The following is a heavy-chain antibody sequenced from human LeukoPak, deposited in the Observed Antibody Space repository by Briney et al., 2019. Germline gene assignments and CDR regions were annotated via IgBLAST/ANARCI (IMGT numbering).Heavy chain of an antibody. CDR2: IYHSGST. J-gene: IGHJ2*01. Sequence: PSQSLSLTCAVSGGSISSGGYSGGWIRQPPGKGLEWVGYIYHSGSTYYHPSLKSRVTISVDSSKNQSTPKLSSVTAADTAVYCCARLAQNYQDSSGYHWYFDLWGRGTLVTVSS. D-gene: IGHD3-22*01. CDR3: ARLAQNYQDSSGYHWYFDL. CDR1: GGSISSGGYS. V-gene: IGHV4-30-2*01.